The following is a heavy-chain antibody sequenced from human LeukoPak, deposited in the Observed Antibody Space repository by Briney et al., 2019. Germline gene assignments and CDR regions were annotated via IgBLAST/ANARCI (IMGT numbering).Heavy chain of an antibody. D-gene: IGHD3-3*01. CDR3: ARATGVVIIGFDY. J-gene: IGHJ4*02. CDR2: INPNSGGT. CDR1: GGTFSSYA. V-gene: IGHV1-2*02. Sequence: ASVKVSCKASGGTFSSYAISWVRQAPGQGLEWMGWINPNSGGTNYAQKFQGRVTMTRDTSISTAYMELSRLRSDDTAVYYCARATGVVIIGFDYWGQGTLVTVSS.